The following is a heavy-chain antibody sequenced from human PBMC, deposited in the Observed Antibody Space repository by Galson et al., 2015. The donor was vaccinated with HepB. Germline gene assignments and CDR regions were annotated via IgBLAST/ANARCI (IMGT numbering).Heavy chain of an antibody. CDR3: ATVNWRANRAAPGYYYYYMDV. V-gene: IGHV1-24*01. Sequence: SVKVSCKVSGYTLTELSMHWVRQAPGKGLEWMGGFDPEDGETIYAQKFQGRVTMTEDTSTDTAYMELSSLRSEDTAVYYCATVNWRANRAAPGYYYYYMDVWGKGTTVTVSS. CDR2: FDPEDGET. J-gene: IGHJ6*03. D-gene: IGHD6-6*01. CDR1: GYTLTELS.